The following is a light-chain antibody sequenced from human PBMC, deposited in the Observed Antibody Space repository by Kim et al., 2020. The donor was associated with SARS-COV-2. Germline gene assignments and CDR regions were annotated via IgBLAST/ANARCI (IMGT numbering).Light chain of an antibody. Sequence: VALGKTVRSKCKGDSLRSYYATGYQQKPGQAPILVIYGKNNRPSGIPDRFSGSSSGNTASLTITGTQAGDEADYYCNSRDSNDNVVFGGGTQLTVL. CDR1: SLRSYY. V-gene: IGLV3-19*01. J-gene: IGLJ2*01. CDR3: NSRDSNDNVV. CDR2: GKN.